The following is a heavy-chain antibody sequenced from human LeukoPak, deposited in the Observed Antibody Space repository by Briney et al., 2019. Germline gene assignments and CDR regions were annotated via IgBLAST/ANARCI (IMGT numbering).Heavy chain of an antibody. CDR2: INSDGSST. CDR1: GFTFSSYW. D-gene: IGHD4-17*01. J-gene: IGHJ4*02. CDR3: AREVPDGPHFDY. Sequence: GGSLRLSCAASGFTFSSYWMRWVRQAPGKGLVWVSRINSDGSSTSYADSVKGRFTISRDNAKNTLYLQMNSLRAEDTAVYYCAREVPDGPHFDYWGQGTLVTVSS. V-gene: IGHV3-74*01.